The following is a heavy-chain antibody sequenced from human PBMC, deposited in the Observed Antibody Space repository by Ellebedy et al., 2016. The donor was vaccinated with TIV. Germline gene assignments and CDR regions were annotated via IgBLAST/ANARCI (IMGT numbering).Heavy chain of an antibody. CDR1: GYSFTTYW. V-gene: IGHV5-51*01. Sequence: GESLKISCKGSGYSFTTYWIGWVRQMPGKGLEWMGIIYPGDSDTRYTPSFQGQVTMSADKSISTAYLQWSSLKDSDTAMYYCARQEPGSGTPSGYWGQGTLVTVSS. J-gene: IGHJ4*02. CDR3: ARQEPGSGTPSGY. CDR2: IYPGDSDT. D-gene: IGHD3-10*01.